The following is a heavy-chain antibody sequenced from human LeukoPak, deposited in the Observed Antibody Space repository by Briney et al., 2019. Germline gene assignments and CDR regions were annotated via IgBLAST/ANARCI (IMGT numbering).Heavy chain of an antibody. CDR2: MKEDGSEK. CDR3: ARDRGYSNFDY. J-gene: IGHJ4*02. Sequence: GGSLRLSCAASGFTFSNYWMSWVRQAPGKGLEWVANMKEDGSEKNYVDSVKGRFTISRDNAQDSLYLQMNSLRAEDTAVYYCARDRGYSNFDYWGQGTLVTVSS. V-gene: IGHV3-7*01. CDR1: GFTFSNYW. D-gene: IGHD4-11*01.